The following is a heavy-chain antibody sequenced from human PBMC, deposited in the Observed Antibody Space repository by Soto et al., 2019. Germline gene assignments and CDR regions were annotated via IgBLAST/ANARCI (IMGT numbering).Heavy chain of an antibody. CDR2: INHSGST. J-gene: IGHJ5*02. D-gene: IGHD5-12*01. V-gene: IGHV4-34*01. CDR3: ARGEGRLVGTWFDP. CDR1: GGSFSRYY. Sequence: QVQLQQWGAGLLKPSETLSLTCDVYGGSFSRYYWNWIRQPPAKGLEWLGEINHSGSTNYNPSLESRVTISLDTSKTQFSLKLTSVTAADTAVYYCARGEGRLVGTWFDPWGQGTLVTVSS.